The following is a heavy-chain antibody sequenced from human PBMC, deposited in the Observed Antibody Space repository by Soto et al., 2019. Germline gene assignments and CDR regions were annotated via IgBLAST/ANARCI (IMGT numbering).Heavy chain of an antibody. CDR1: GGTFISSA. V-gene: IGHV1-69*01. CDR2: FIPVFRAA. CDR3: ASGGRTAETRGVPTTSYNYHGLDV. D-gene: IGHD3-10*01. J-gene: IGHJ6*02. Sequence: QVQLVQSGAEVKEPGSSGKVSCKASGGTFISSAVSWVLQAPGQGLEWVVGFIPVFRAANSAQNFQGRVTITAAETTSTSYMELSSLRFEDSAISFCASGGRTAETRGVPTTSYNYHGLDVWGQGTAVTVSS.